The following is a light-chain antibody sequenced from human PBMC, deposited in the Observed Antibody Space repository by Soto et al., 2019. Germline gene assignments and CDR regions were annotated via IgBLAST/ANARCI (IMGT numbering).Light chain of an antibody. V-gene: IGLV2-8*01. CDR2: EVS. J-gene: IGLJ3*02. Sequence: QSALTQSPSASGSPGQSVTISCTGTSSDVGGHNYVSWYQHHPGKAPKLIIYEVSKRPSGVPDRFSGSKSANTASLTVSGLQAEDEAFYYCSSTAGNNNLVFGGGTKVTVL. CDR1: SSDVGGHNY. CDR3: SSTAGNNNLV.